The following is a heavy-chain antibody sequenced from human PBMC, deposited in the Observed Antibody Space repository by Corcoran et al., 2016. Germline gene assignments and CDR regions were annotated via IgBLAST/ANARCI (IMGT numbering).Heavy chain of an antibody. CDR2: ISYDGSKK. V-gene: IGHV3-30*18. D-gene: IGHD6-19*01. CDR1: GFTFMNYG. CDR3: GKDSEHTAYSSGGPSDY. Sequence: QVQLVESGGDVFQPGNALRLSCAASGFTFMNYGIHWVRQAPGRGLEWVGGISYDGSKKFYGDSVKGRFTLSRDNSKNTLYLQMISLRAEDTAGSFCGKDSEHTAYSSGGPSDYWGQGTLVTVSS. J-gene: IGHJ4*02.